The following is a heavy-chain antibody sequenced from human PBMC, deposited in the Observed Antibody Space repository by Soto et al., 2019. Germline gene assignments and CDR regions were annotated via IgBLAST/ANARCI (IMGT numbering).Heavy chain of an antibody. J-gene: IGHJ6*03. CDR2: IYYSGST. D-gene: IGHD6-19*01. Sequence: SETLSLTCTVSGGSISSYYWSWVRQPPGKGLEWIGDIYYSGSTNYNPSLKSRVTIPVDTSKNQFSLKLSSVAAADTAVYYCARERGVAGASYYYYMDVWGEGTTVTVSS. CDR1: GGSISSYY. CDR3: ARERGVAGASYYYYMDV. V-gene: IGHV4-59*01.